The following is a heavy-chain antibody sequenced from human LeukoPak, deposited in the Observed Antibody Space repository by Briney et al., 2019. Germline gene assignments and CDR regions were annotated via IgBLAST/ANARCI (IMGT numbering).Heavy chain of an antibody. CDR3: ARRSSSSGYLDY. Sequence: SQTLSLTCTVSGGSISSGGYYWSWIRQHPGKGLEWMGYIYYSGRTYYNPSLESRVIISLDTSKNQFSLKLSSVTAADTAVYYCARRSSSSGYLDYWGQGTLVTVSS. CDR2: IYYSGRT. V-gene: IGHV4-31*03. CDR1: GGSISSGGYY. J-gene: IGHJ4*02. D-gene: IGHD6-6*01.